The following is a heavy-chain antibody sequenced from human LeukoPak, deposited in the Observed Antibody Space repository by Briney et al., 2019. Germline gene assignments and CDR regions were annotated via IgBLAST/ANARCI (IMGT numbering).Heavy chain of an antibody. Sequence: GGSLRPSCAASGLTFSTYGMHWVRQAQGKGLEWVAFIRYDGSKRDNADSVKGRFAISKDNSKNTLYLQMNSLRAEDTAVYYCAKDGEGVLGYYYMDVWGKGTTVTVSS. V-gene: IGHV3-30*02. CDR3: AKDGEGVLGYYYMDV. CDR2: IRYDGSKR. J-gene: IGHJ6*03. CDR1: GLTFSTYG. D-gene: IGHD3-10*01.